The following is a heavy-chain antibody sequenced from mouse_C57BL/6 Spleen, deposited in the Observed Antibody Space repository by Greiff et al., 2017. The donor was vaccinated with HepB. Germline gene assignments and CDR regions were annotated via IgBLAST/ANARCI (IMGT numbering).Heavy chain of an antibody. J-gene: IGHJ1*03. CDR2: IDPSDSET. CDR1: GYTFTSYW. D-gene: IGHD2-2*01. V-gene: IGHV1-52*01. Sequence: QVQLKESGAELVRPGSSVKLSCKASGYTFTSYWMHWVKQRPIQGLEWIGNIDPSDSETHYNQKFKDKATLTVDKSSSTAYMQLSSLTSEDSAVYYCARVGYYRYFDVWGTGTTVTVSS. CDR3: ARVGYYRYFDV.